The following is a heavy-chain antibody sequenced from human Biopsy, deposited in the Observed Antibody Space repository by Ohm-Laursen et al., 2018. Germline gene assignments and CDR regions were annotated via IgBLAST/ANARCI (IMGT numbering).Heavy chain of an antibody. CDR3: ARGNEVMVTGPDVFDY. CDR1: GVSISRFF. CDR2: IYYSGST. Sequence: TLSLTRAVSGVSISRFFWHWLRQPPGKGLVWIGDIYYSGSTKYNPSLKSRVTRSVDMSKSQLSLKLTSATTADTAVYYRARGNEVMVTGPDVFDYWGQGTLV. D-gene: IGHD2-21*02. V-gene: IGHV4-59*13. J-gene: IGHJ4*02.